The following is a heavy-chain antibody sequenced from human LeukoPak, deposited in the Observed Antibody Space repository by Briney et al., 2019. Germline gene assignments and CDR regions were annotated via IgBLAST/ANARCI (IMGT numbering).Heavy chain of an antibody. CDR2: IKQDGSEK. J-gene: IGHJ5*02. CDR1: GFTFSSHW. V-gene: IGHV3-7*01. D-gene: IGHD3-16*02. CDR3: AKDFFSVWGSYPEEGWFDP. Sequence: GGSLRLSCAASGFTFSSHWMNWVRQAPGKGLEWVANIKQDGSEKYYVDSVKGRFTISRDNSKNTLYLQMNSLRAEDTAVYYCAKDFFSVWGSYPEEGWFDPWGQGTLVTVSS.